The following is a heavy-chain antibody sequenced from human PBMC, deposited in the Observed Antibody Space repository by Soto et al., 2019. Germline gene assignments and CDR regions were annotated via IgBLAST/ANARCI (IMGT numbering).Heavy chain of an antibody. D-gene: IGHD4-4*01. CDR2: IYYSGST. CDR3: ARQRDDSNYSPHYYYYMDV. Sequence: SETLSLTCTVSGGSISSSSYYWGWIRQPPGKGLEWIGSIYYSGSTYYNPSLKSRVTISVDTSKNQFSLKLSSVTAADTAVYYCARQRDDSNYSPHYYYYMDVWGKGTTVTVSS. CDR1: GGSISSSSYY. J-gene: IGHJ6*03. V-gene: IGHV4-39*01.